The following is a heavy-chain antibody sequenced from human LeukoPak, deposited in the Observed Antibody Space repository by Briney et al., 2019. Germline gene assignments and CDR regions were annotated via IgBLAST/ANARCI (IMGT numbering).Heavy chain of an antibody. Sequence: TPSETLSLTCSVSGASISGGTYYWGWIRQPPGKGLEWIGSIYYTGSTYDNPSLKSRVTISVDTSKNQFSLKLSSVTAADTAVYYCARRGGSGRAFDHWGQGTLVTVSS. CDR1: GASISGGTYY. V-gene: IGHV4-39*01. CDR3: ARRGGSGRAFDH. CDR2: IYYTGST. J-gene: IGHJ4*02. D-gene: IGHD1-26*01.